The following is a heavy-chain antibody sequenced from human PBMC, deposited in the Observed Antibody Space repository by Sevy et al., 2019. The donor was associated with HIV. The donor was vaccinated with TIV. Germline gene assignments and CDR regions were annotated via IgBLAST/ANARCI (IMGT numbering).Heavy chain of an antibody. CDR1: GFTFSSYA. Sequence: GGSLRLSCAASGFTFSSYAMHWVRQAPGKGLEWVAVISYDGSNKYYADSVKGRFTISRDNSKNTLYLQMNSLRAEDTAVYYCARGHHCLAKYYDFWSGYPDYWGQGTLVTVSS. D-gene: IGHD3-3*01. V-gene: IGHV3-30*04. CDR2: ISYDGSNK. CDR3: ARGHHCLAKYYDFWSGYPDY. J-gene: IGHJ4*02.